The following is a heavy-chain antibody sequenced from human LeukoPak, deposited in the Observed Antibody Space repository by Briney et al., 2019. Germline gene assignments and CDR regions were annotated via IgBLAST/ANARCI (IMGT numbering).Heavy chain of an antibody. CDR3: ARVTPGGVGSFDY. V-gene: IGHV3-7*01. D-gene: IGHD3-10*01. CDR1: GFTFSRYW. J-gene: IGHJ4*02. CDR2: INQAGSEK. Sequence: GGSLRLSCAASGFTFSRYWMSWVRQAPGKGVGWVADINQAGSEKFYVDSVKGRFTISRDNAKISLYLQMNSLRAEDTAVYYCARVTPGGVGSFDYWGQGTLVTVSS.